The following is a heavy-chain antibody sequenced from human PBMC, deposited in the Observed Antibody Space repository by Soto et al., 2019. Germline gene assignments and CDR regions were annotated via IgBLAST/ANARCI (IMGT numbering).Heavy chain of an antibody. J-gene: IGHJ4*02. CDR2: ISDSSGST. V-gene: IGHV3-23*01. CDR1: GFTFSSYA. Sequence: GGSLRLSCAASGFTFSSYAMSWVRQAPGKGLEWVSAISDSSGSTYYADSVKGRFTISRDNSKNTLYLQMNSLRAEDTAVYYCAKELWFGELLGGYWGQGTLVTVSS. D-gene: IGHD3-10*01. CDR3: AKELWFGELLGGY.